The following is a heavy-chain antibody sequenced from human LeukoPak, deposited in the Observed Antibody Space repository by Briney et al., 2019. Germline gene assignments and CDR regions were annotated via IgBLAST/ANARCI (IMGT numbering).Heavy chain of an antibody. CDR1: AFTFSNYA. CDR3: AKDYGDNPFDY. V-gene: IGHV3-23*01. CDR2: ISGSGDTT. Sequence: GGSLRLSCAASAFTFSNYAMTWVRQAPGKGLEWVSTISGSGDTTYYAASVKGRFTISRDNSIHTLYLQMNNLRAEDTAFYYCAKDYGDNPFDYRGQGTLVTVSS. D-gene: IGHD4-23*01. J-gene: IGHJ4*02.